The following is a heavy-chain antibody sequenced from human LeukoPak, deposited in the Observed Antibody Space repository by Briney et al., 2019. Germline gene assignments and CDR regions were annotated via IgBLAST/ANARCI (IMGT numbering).Heavy chain of an antibody. V-gene: IGHV1-69-2*01. CDR3: ATDPRLGAEMAFDI. CDR1: GYTFTDYY. CDR2: VDPEDGET. J-gene: IGHJ3*02. D-gene: IGHD5-24*01. Sequence: ASVKVSFKVSGYTFTDYYMHWVQQAPGKGLEWIGLVDPEDGETIYAEKFQGRVTITADTSTDTAYMELSSLRSEDTAVYYCATDPRLGAEMAFDIWGQGTMVTVSS.